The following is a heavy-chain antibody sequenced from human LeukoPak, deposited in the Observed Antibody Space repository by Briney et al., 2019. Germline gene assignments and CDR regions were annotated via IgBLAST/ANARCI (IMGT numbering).Heavy chain of an antibody. CDR1: GGSINTTY. V-gene: IGHV4-59*12. Sequence: SETLSLTCSVSGGSINTTYWSWIRQPPGKGLEWIGNLHYSGSTNYNSSLKSRVTISVDTSKNQFSLKLSSVTAADTAVYYCARGEFLEWLFWDWFDPWGQGTLVTVSS. D-gene: IGHD3-3*01. J-gene: IGHJ5*02. CDR3: ARGEFLEWLFWDWFDP. CDR2: LHYSGST.